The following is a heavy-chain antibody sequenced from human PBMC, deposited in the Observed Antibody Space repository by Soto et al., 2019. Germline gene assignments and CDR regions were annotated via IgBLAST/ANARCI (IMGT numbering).Heavy chain of an antibody. CDR1: GGTFSSYA. J-gene: IGHJ3*02. CDR3: ARDGSIVVVTQRGAFDI. Sequence: QVQLVQSGAEVKKPGSSVKVSCKASGGTFSSYAISWVRQAPGQGLEWMGGIIPIFGTANYAQKFQGRVTITADESTSTAYMELSSLRSEDTAVYYCARDGSIVVVTQRGAFDIWGQGTMVTVSS. CDR2: IIPIFGTA. V-gene: IGHV1-69*12. D-gene: IGHD2-21*02.